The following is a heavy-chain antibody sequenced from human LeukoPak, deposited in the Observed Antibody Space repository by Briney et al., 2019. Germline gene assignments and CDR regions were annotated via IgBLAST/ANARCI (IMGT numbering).Heavy chain of an antibody. CDR3: ARAHYASSNIKVPFDV. Sequence: ASVKVSCKASGYTFTNYYMHWVRQAPGQGLEWMGVINPSAGSTTYAQKFQGRVTMTRDTATSTVYMELSSLRSEDTAVYYCARAHYASSNIKVPFDVWGKGTTVTVSS. D-gene: IGHD3-22*01. V-gene: IGHV1-46*01. CDR1: GYTFTNYY. CDR2: INPSAGST. J-gene: IGHJ6*04.